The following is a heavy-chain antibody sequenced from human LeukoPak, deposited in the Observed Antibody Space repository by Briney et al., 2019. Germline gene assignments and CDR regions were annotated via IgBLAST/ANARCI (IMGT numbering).Heavy chain of an antibody. CDR2: IYYSGST. Sequence: SETLSLTCTVSGGSISSSSYYWGWIRQPPGKGLEWIGSIYYSGSTYYNPSLKSRVTISVDTSKNQFSLKLSSVTAADTAVYYCARQGGTVTSNWFDPWGQGTLVTVSS. J-gene: IGHJ5*02. D-gene: IGHD4-17*01. CDR3: ARQGGTVTSNWFDP. V-gene: IGHV4-39*01. CDR1: GGSISSSSYY.